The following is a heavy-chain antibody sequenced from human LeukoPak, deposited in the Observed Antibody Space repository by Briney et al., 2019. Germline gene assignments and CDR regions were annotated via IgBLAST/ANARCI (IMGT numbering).Heavy chain of an antibody. CDR3: ARACSSTSCQEAYYYYYGMDV. CDR1: GFTFSSYW. Sequence: QPGGSLRLSCAASGFTFSSYWMHWVRQAPGKGLVWVSRINSGGSSTSYADSVKGRFTISRDNAKNTLYLQMNSLRAEDTAVYYCARACSSTSCQEAYYYYYGMDVWGQGTTVTVSS. CDR2: INSGGSST. J-gene: IGHJ6*02. D-gene: IGHD2-2*01. V-gene: IGHV3-74*01.